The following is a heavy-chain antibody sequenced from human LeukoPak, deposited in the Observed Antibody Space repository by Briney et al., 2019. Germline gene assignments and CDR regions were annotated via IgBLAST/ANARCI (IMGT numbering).Heavy chain of an antibody. D-gene: IGHD2-2*01. Sequence: ASVKVSCKASGYTFTDYGISWVRQAPGQGLEWMGWISGYNGNTNYAQKFQGRVTMTRNTSISTAYMELSSLRSEDTAVYYCARGIVVVPAAINWFDPWGQGTLVTVSS. CDR2: ISGYNGNT. CDR1: GYTFTDYG. CDR3: ARGIVVVPAAINWFDP. V-gene: IGHV1-18*01. J-gene: IGHJ5*02.